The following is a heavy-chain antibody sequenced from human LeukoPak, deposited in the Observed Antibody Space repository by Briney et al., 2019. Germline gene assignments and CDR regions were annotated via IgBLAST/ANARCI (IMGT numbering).Heavy chain of an antibody. V-gene: IGHV3-53*01. CDR1: GFTVSSNY. J-gene: IGHJ4*02. CDR3: ARELVDSSSSFDY. CDR2: IYSGGST. D-gene: IGHD3-22*01. Sequence: GGSLRLSCAASGFTVSSNYMSWVRQAPGKGLEWVSVIYSGGSTYYADSVKGRFTISRDNSKNTLYLQMNSLRAEDTAVYYCARELVDSSSSFDYWGQGTLVTVSS.